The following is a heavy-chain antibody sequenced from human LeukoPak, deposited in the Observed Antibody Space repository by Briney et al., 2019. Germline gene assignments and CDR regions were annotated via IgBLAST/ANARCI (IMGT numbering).Heavy chain of an antibody. CDR2: ISAGGGSP. J-gene: IGHJ5*02. V-gene: IGHV3-23*01. D-gene: IGHD6-13*01. CDR3: AKDGGKAEAGGWFDP. Sequence: GGSLRLSCAASGFTFSSYAMSWVRQAPGKGLEWVSAISAGGGSPYYADSVKGRFTISRDNSKNTLYLQMNSLRAEDTAVYYCAKDGGKAEAGGWFDPWGQGTLVTVSS. CDR1: GFTFSSYA.